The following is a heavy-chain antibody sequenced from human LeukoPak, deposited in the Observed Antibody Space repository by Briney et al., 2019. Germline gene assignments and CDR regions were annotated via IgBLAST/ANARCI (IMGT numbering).Heavy chain of an antibody. CDR1: GFTFSSYA. V-gene: IGHV3-23*01. CDR3: AKVHLELRSSYYFDY. Sequence: PGGSLRLSCAASGFTFSSYAMSWVRQAPGKGLEWVSAISGSGGSTYYADSVKGRFTISRDNSKNTLYLQMNSLRAEDTAVYYCAKVHLELRSSYYFDYWGQGTLVTVSS. J-gene: IGHJ4*02. D-gene: IGHD1-7*01. CDR2: ISGSGGST.